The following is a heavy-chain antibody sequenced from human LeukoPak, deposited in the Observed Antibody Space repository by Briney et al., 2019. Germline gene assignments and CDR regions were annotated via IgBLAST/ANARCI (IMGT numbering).Heavy chain of an antibody. CDR2: INEDASTI. V-gene: IGHV3-74*03. CDR3: VRDLILVWTPGDDFDH. D-gene: IGHD3-16*01. Sequence: GGSLRLSCVASGFTLSRYWMHWVRQVPGKGLEWVSRINEDASTITHADSVKGRFTISRDNAKNTLYLQMNSLRAEDTAVYFCVRDLILVWTPGDDFDHWGQGTLVTVSS. J-gene: IGHJ4*02. CDR1: GFTLSRYW.